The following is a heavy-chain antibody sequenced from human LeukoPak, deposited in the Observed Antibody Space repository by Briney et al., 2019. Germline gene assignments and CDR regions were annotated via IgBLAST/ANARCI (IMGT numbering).Heavy chain of an antibody. J-gene: IGHJ5*01. Sequence: GESLKISCTISGENFIPNWIGWVRQLPGKGLEWMGIIFPRDSDTRYSPSFQGQVTISAEQSISTVFLQWSSLKASDTAMYYCARATHYGDTGYYFFDSWGQGTLVTVSS. CDR2: IFPRDSDT. CDR1: GENFIPNW. CDR3: ARATHYGDTGYYFFDS. D-gene: IGHD3-22*01. V-gene: IGHV5-51*01.